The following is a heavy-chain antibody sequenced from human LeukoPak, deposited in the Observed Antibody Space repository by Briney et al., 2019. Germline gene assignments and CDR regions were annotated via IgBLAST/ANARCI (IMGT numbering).Heavy chain of an antibody. V-gene: IGHV1-46*01. CDR1: GYTFINYY. CDR2: INPSGGGT. CDR3: ARGRVSGDWYFDL. Sequence: ASVKVSCKASGYTFINYYMHWVRQAPGQGLEWMGIINPSGGGTSYAQKFQGRVTMTRDTSTSTVYMEVSSLRSEDTAVYYCARGRVSGDWYFDLWGRGTLVTVSS. D-gene: IGHD1-14*01. J-gene: IGHJ2*01.